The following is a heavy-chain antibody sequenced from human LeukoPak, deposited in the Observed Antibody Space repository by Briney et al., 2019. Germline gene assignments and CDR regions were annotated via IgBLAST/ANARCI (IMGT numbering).Heavy chain of an antibody. J-gene: IGHJ5*02. D-gene: IGHD2-2*02. Sequence: GGSLRLSCAASGFTFSDYVMNWVRQAPGKGLEWVSYISSSSSTIYYADSVKGRFTISRDNAKNSLYLQMNSLRAEDTAVYYCARVVVPAAILGWFDPWGQGTLVTVSS. CDR3: ARVVVPAAILGWFDP. CDR2: ISSSSSTI. V-gene: IGHV3-48*04. CDR1: GFTFSDYV.